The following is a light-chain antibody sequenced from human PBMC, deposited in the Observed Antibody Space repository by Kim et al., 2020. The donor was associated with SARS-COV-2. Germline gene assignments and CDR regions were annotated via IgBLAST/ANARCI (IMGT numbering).Light chain of an antibody. CDR3: SSYGGSNNLV. CDR2: EVS. CDR1: SSDVGGYNY. Sequence: GQSVTLSCTGTSSDVGGYNYVSWYQQHPGKAPKLMIYEVSKRPSGVPDRFSGSKSGNMASLTVSGLQAEDEADYYCSSYGGSNNLVFGGGTQLTVL. J-gene: IGLJ2*01. V-gene: IGLV2-8*01.